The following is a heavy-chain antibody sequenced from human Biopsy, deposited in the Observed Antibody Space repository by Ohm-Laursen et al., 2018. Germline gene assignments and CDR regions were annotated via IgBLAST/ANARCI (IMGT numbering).Heavy chain of an antibody. D-gene: IGHD2/OR15-2a*01. CDR1: SASINLYY. Sequence: TLSLTCTVSSASINLYYWGWIRQSPGKGLEWIGYINHSGHTNYNPSLKSRLTMSVDTSKNQFSLKLTSVTAADTAVYYCARATNSTGWPYYYFYGMDVWGQGTTVTVSS. CDR2: INHSGHT. V-gene: IGHV4-59*01. J-gene: IGHJ6*02. CDR3: ARATNSTGWPYYYFYGMDV.